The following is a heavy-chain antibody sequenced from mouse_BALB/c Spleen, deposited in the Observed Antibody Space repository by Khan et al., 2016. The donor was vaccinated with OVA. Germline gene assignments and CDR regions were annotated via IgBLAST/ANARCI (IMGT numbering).Heavy chain of an antibody. D-gene: IGHD1-1*01. CDR1: GYIFTNYG. Sequence: QIQLVQSGPELKKPGETVKISCKASGYIFTNYGMTWVKQAPGKGLKWMGWINTYTGEPTYADDFKGRFAFSLETSANTAYLQINTLKKEDTATYFCARTLYGSGYDYAMDYWGQGTSVTVSS. CDR3: ARTLYGSGYDYAMDY. J-gene: IGHJ4*01. V-gene: IGHV9-3-1*01. CDR2: INTYTGEP.